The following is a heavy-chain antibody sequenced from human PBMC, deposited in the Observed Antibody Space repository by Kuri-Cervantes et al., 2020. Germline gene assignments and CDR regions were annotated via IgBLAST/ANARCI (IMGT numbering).Heavy chain of an antibody. CDR1: GGSFSGYY. CDR3: ASVYDILTGSYAFDI. V-gene: IGHV4-34*01. CDR2: INHSGST. J-gene: IGHJ3*02. D-gene: IGHD3-9*01. Sequence: ESLKISCAVYGGSFSGYYWSWIRQPPGKGLEWIGEINHSGSTNYNPSLKSRVTISVDKSKNQFSLKLSSVTAADTAVYYCASVYDILTGSYAFDIWGQGTMVTVSS.